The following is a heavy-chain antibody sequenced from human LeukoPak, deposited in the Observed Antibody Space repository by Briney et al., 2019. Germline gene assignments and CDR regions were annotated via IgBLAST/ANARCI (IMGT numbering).Heavy chain of an antibody. Sequence: ASVKVSCKASGYTFSNYYMHWVRQAPGQGLEWMGIINPSGGSASYAQKFQGRVTMTRDMSTSTVYMVMSSLRSEDTAVYYCARGGYIAARFGPSYYYYYMDVWGKGTTVTVSS. D-gene: IGHD6-6*01. V-gene: IGHV1-46*01. J-gene: IGHJ6*03. CDR2: INPSGGSA. CDR3: ARGGYIAARFGPSYYYYYMDV. CDR1: GYTFSNYY.